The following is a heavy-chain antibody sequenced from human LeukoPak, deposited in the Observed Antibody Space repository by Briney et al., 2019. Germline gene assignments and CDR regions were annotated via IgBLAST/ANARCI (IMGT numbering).Heavy chain of an antibody. D-gene: IGHD4-23*01. CDR2: IIPIFGTA. Sequence: GASVKVSCKASGGTFSSYAISWVRQAPGQGLEWMGGIIPIFGTANYAQKFQGRVTITADESTSTAYMELSSLRSEDTAVYYCAREYGGNFFSHIFDYWGQGTLVTVSS. CDR1: GGTFSSYA. V-gene: IGHV1-69*13. J-gene: IGHJ4*02. CDR3: AREYGGNFFSHIFDY.